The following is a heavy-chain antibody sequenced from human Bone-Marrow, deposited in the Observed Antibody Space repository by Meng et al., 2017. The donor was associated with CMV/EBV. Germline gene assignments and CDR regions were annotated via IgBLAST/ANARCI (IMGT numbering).Heavy chain of an antibody. Sequence: QVQLQESGPGLVKPSQTLSLTCTVSGGSISSGDYYWSWIRQPPGKGLEWIGYIYYSGSTYYNPSLKSRVTMSVDTPKNQFYLKLTSVTAADTAVYYCARGRPTSGWYSDYWGQGTLVTVSS. D-gene: IGHD6-19*01. CDR3: ARGRPTSGWYSDY. CDR1: GGSISSGDYY. V-gene: IGHV4-30-4*01. CDR2: IYYSGST. J-gene: IGHJ4*02.